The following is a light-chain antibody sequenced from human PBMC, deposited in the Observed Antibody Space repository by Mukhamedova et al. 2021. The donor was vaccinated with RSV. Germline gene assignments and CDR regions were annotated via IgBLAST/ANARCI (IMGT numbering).Light chain of an antibody. J-gene: IGLJ2*01. CDR1: SSNIGAGYD. V-gene: IGLV1-40*01. Sequence: TISCTGSSSNIGAGYDVHWYQQLPGTAPKLLIYGNSNRPSGVPDRFSGSKSGTSASLAITGLQAEDEADYYCQSYDSSQSGVVFGG. CDR3: QSYDSSQSGVV. CDR2: GNS.